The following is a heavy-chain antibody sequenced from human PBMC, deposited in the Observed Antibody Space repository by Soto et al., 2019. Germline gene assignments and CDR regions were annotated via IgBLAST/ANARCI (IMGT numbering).Heavy chain of an antibody. V-gene: IGHV1-3*01. D-gene: IGHD6-19*01. CDR2: ISAGNGNT. CDR1: GYTFTSYA. J-gene: IGHJ4*02. CDR3: ARNSPESSGWYDY. Sequence: ASVKVSCKASGYTFTSYAMSWVRQAPGQRLEWMGWISAGNGNTKYSQKFQGRVTITRDTSASTAYMELSSLRSEDTAVYYCARNSPESSGWYDYWGQGTLVTVSS.